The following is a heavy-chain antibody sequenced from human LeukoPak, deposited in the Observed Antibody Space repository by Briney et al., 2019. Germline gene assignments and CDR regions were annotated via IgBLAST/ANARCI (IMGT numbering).Heavy chain of an antibody. CDR3: AIAYDFWSGYYPY. CDR2: INHSGST. CDR1: GGSFSGYY. V-gene: IGHV4-34*01. J-gene: IGHJ4*02. Sequence: SETLSLTCAVYGGSFSGYYWSWIRQPPGKGLEWIGEINHSGSTNYNPSLKSRVTISVDTSKNQFSLKLSSVTAADTAAYYCAIAYDFWSGYYPYWGQGTLVTVSS. D-gene: IGHD3-3*01.